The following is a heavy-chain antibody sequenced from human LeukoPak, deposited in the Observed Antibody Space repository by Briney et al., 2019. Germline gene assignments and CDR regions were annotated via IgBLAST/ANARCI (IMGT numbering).Heavy chain of an antibody. CDR2: IYHTGST. D-gene: IGHD3-10*02. Sequence: RASETLSLTRSVCGGSIARDGTSGRWVRQPPGKGLEWIGYIYHTGSTYYTPSLKSRVSMSIDRSRKQFSLSLRSVTDADTAVYYSARVYYVLYSFFDPLFICGQGTMVTVSS. CDR3: ARVYYVLYSFFDPLFI. J-gene: IGHJ3*02. CDR1: GGSIARDGTS. V-gene: IGHV4-30-2*01.